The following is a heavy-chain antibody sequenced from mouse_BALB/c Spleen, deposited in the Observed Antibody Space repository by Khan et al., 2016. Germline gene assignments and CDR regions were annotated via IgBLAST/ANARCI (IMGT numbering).Heavy chain of an antibody. Sequence: QIQLVQSGPELKKPGETVKISCKASGYTFTNYGMNWVKQAPGKGLKWMGWINTNTGEPTYAEEFKGRFAFPLETSASTAYLQINHLKNEDTATYFCAEDYYGSNWFAYWGQGTLVTVSA. D-gene: IGHD1-1*01. V-gene: IGHV9-3*02. CDR3: AEDYYGSNWFAY. J-gene: IGHJ3*01. CDR1: GYTFTNYG. CDR2: INTNTGEP.